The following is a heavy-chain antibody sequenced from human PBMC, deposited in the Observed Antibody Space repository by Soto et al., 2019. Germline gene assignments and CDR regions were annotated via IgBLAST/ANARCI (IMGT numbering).Heavy chain of an antibody. Sequence: EVQLVESGGGLVKPGGSLRLSCAASGFTFSNAWMNWVRQAPGKGLEWVGRIKSKFAGETTDYDAPVKGRFTISRDDSKNTVDLQMNSLKTEDTGIYYCATSPYLNAFDIWGQGTIVTVSS. J-gene: IGHJ3*02. V-gene: IGHV3-15*07. CDR1: GFTFSNAW. CDR3: ATSPYLNAFDI. CDR2: IKSKFAGETT.